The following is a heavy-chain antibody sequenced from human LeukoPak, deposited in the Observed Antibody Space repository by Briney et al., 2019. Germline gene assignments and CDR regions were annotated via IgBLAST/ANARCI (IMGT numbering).Heavy chain of an antibody. Sequence: SVKVSCKASGGTFSSYAISWVRQAPGQGLEWMGRIIPIFGIANYAQNFQGRVTITTDKSTSTAYMELSSLRSEDTAVYSCARDGSYYVPYFEYRGQGTLVTVSS. D-gene: IGHD1-26*01. J-gene: IGHJ4*02. CDR2: IIPIFGIA. CDR1: GGTFSSYA. CDR3: ARDGSYYVPYFEY. V-gene: IGHV1-69*04.